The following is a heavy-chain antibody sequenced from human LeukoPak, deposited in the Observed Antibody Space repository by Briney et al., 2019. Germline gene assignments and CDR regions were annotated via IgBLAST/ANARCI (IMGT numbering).Heavy chain of an antibody. CDR3: AKAGRGLDYFDF. D-gene: IGHD3-10*01. CDR1: GFTFSGSA. J-gene: IGHJ4*02. V-gene: IGHV3-73*01. CDR2: IRSKANSYAT. Sequence: GGSLRLSCAASGFTFSGSAMHWVRQASGKGLEWVGRIRSKANSYATAYAASVKGRFTISRDDSKNTAYLQMNSLRADDTAIYYCAKAGRGLDYFDFWGQGTLVTVSS.